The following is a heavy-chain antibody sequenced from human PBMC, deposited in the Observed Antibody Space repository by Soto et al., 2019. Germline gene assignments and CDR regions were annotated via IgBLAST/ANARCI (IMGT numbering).Heavy chain of an antibody. V-gene: IGHV3-74*01. CDR2: VSSDGSST. CDR3: SRDTKRPESSQLDY. CDR1: AITFSIYW. D-gene: IGHD2-8*01. Sequence: PGGAFRVPWSASAITFSIYWMHGCRQVPGKGLVWVSRVSSDGSSTTYADSAKGRFTISRDNAKNTLYLQMNSLRAEDTAVYYCSRDTKRPESSQLDYWGQGTLVIV. J-gene: IGHJ4*02.